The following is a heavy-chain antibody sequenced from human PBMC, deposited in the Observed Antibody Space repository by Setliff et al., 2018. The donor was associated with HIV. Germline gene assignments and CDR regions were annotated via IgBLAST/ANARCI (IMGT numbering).Heavy chain of an antibody. J-gene: IGHJ6*02. V-gene: IGHV3-21*01. CDR2: ISSSSSYI. CDR3: AICGYRAVAGIYHYYGMDV. D-gene: IGHD6-19*01. CDR1: GFTFSSYS. Sequence: PGGSLRLSCAASGFTFSSYSMNWVRQAPGKGLEWVSSISSSSSYIYYADSVKGRFTISRDNAKNSLYLQMNSLRAEDTAAYYCAICGYRAVAGIYHYYGMDVWGQGTTVTVSS.